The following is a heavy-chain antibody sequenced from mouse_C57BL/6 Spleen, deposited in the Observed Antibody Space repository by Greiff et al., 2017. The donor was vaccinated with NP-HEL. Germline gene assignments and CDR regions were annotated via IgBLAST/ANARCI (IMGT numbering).Heavy chain of an antibody. CDR1: GFSFNTYA. V-gene: IGHV10-1*01. D-gene: IGHD3-2*02. J-gene: IGHJ3*01. Sequence: EVQLVESGGGLVQPKGSLKLSCAASGFSFNTYAMNWVRQAPGKGLEWVARIRSKSNNYATYYADSVKDRFTISRDDSESMLYLQMNNLKTEDTAMYYGVRPLDSSGRGFAYWGQGTLVTVSA. CDR3: VRPLDSSGRGFAY. CDR2: IRSKSNNYAT.